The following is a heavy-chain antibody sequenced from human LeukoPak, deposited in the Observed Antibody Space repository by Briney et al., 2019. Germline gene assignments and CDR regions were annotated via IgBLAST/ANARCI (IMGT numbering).Heavy chain of an antibody. D-gene: IGHD3-22*01. CDR1: GYTFTSYY. Sequence: ASVKVSCKASGYTFTSYYMHWVRQAPGQGLEWMGLINPSGGSTSYAQKFQGRVTMTRDMSTSTVYMELSSLRSEDTAVYYCARDLGDSSGYLAPNFDIWGQGTMVTVSS. V-gene: IGHV1-46*01. CDR2: INPSGGST. J-gene: IGHJ3*02. CDR3: ARDLGDSSGYLAPNFDI.